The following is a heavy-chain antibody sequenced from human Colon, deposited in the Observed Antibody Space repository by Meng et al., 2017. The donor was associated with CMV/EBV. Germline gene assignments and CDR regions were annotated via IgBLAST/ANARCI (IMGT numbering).Heavy chain of an antibody. CDR2: ISFGGSIK. Sequence: SRFAFTMYAMHWVRQAPGKGLEWVAVISFGGSIKDYADSVKGRFTISRDNRKNTMYLQMNSLRTEDTAVYYCARRCSSNNCYEAIDYWGQGTLVTVSS. CDR3: ARRCSSNNCYEAIDY. CDR1: RFAFTMYA. J-gene: IGHJ4*02. V-gene: IGHV3-30*14. D-gene: IGHD2-2*01.